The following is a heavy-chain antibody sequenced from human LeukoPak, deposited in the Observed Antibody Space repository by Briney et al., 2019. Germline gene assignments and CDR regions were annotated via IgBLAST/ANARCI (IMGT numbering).Heavy chain of an antibody. J-gene: IGHJ4*02. CDR2: INHSGTT. Sequence: PSETLSLTCAVYGGSFSGYYWSWIRRPPGKGLEWIGEINHSGTTNYDPSLKSRVTMSVDTSKNQFSLKLRSVTAADTAVYYCARAFYYNSGSPPGYWGQGTLVTVSS. D-gene: IGHD3-10*01. CDR1: GGSFSGYY. CDR3: ARAFYYNSGSPPGY. V-gene: IGHV4-34*01.